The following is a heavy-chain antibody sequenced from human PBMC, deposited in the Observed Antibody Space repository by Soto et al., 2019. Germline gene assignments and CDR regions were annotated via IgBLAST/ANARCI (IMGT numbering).Heavy chain of an antibody. Sequence: PGESLKISCKGSGYGFTSYWIGWVRQMPGKGLEWMGIIYPGDSDTRYSPSFQGQVTISADKSISTAYLQWSSLKASDTAMYYCARRKATVTNYYYYYGMDVWGQGTTVTVSS. CDR1: GYGFTSYW. D-gene: IGHD4-17*01. V-gene: IGHV5-51*01. CDR2: IYPGDSDT. CDR3: ARRKATVTNYYYYYGMDV. J-gene: IGHJ6*02.